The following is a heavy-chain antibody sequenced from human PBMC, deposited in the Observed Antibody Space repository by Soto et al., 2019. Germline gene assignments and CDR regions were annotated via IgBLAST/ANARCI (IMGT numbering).Heavy chain of an antibody. D-gene: IGHD2-15*01. CDR2: IDPSDSST. CDR1: GYSFTSYW. V-gene: IGHV5-10-1*01. J-gene: IGHJ6*02. CDR3: AGRCMSGMVVAALDV. Sequence: GESLKISCKGSGYSFTSYWISWVRQMPGKGLERMGRIDPSDSSTNYSPSFQGHVTISADKSISTAYLQSSRLKASDTAVYYCAGRCMSGMVVAALDVWGQGTTVTVSS.